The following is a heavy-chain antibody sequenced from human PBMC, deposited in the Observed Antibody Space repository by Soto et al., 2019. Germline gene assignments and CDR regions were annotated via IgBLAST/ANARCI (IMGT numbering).Heavy chain of an antibody. Sequence: QVQLQESGPGLVKPSETLSLTCTVSGCSFSSGIYYWSWIRQPPGKGLEWIGYIYYSVCNNYNPSLQSRFTRSVASYKNQLSLKKSSVSAEETDVYYCARENMGVWSSDYYYGMDVWGQGTKVTVSS. CDR3: ARENMGVWSSDYYYGMDV. V-gene: IGHV4-61*01. D-gene: IGHD3-3*01. CDR1: GCSFSSGIYY. CDR2: IYYSVCN. J-gene: IGHJ6*02.